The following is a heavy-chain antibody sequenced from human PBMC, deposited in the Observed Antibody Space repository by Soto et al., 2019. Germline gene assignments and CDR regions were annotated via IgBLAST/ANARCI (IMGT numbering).Heavy chain of an antibody. CDR3: AKEKRFLEWLLFFDY. V-gene: IGHV3-9*01. Sequence: GGSLRLSCAASGFTFDDYAMHWVRQAPGKGLEWVSGISWNSGSIGYADSVKGRFTISRDNAKNSLYLQMNSLRAEDTALYYCAKEKRFLEWLLFFDYWGQGTLVTVSS. CDR1: GFTFDDYA. CDR2: ISWNSGSI. J-gene: IGHJ4*02. D-gene: IGHD3-3*01.